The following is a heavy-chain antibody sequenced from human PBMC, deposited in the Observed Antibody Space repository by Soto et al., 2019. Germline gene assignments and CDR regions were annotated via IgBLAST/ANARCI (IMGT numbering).Heavy chain of an antibody. Sequence: SETLSLTCTVAGGSISSYYWSWIRQPPGKGLEWIGYIYYSGSTNYNPSLKSRVTISVGTSKNQFSLKLSSVTAADTAVYYCARVRWRSWYGTNNWFDPWGQGTLVTVSS. CDR3: ARVRWRSWYGTNNWFDP. D-gene: IGHD6-13*01. CDR2: IYYSGST. J-gene: IGHJ5*02. V-gene: IGHV4-59*12. CDR1: GGSISSYY.